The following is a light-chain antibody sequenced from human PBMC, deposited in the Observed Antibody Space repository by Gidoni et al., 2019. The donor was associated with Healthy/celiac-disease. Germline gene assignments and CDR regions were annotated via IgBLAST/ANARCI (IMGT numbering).Light chain of an antibody. CDR2: KDS. CDR1: ALPKQY. Sequence: SYELTQPPSVSVSPGQTARITCSGDALPKQYAYWYQQEPGQAPVLVIYKDSERPSGIPEPFSGSSSGTTVTLTISRVQAEDEADYYCQSADSSGTYVVFGGGTKLTVL. V-gene: IGLV3-25*03. CDR3: QSADSSGTYVV. J-gene: IGLJ2*01.